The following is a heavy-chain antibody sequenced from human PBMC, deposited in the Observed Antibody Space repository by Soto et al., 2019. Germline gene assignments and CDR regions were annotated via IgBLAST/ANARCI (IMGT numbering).Heavy chain of an antibody. Sequence: PGGSLRLSCAASGFTVSSNYMSWVRQAPGKGLEWVSVIYSGGSTYYADSVKGRFTISRDNSKNTLYLQMNSLRAEDTAVYYCARDHYHVDYGTSPYYYMDVWGKGTTVTVSS. D-gene: IGHD4-17*01. CDR3: ARDHYHVDYGTSPYYYMDV. CDR2: IYSGGST. V-gene: IGHV3-66*01. J-gene: IGHJ6*03. CDR1: GFTVSSNY.